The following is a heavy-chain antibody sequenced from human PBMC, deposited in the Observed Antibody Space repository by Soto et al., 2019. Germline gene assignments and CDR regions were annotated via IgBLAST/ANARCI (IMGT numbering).Heavy chain of an antibody. CDR1: GYSFTSYW. CDR3: ARLATRHCSNTSCYTGGRWFDP. J-gene: IGHJ5*02. D-gene: IGHD2-2*02. Sequence: GESLKISCKGSGYSFTSYWIGWVRQMPGKGLEWMGIIYPGDSDTRYSPSFQGQVTISADKSISTAYLQWSSLKASDTAMYYCARLATRHCSNTSCYTGGRWFDPWGQGTLVTVSS. V-gene: IGHV5-51*01. CDR2: IYPGDSDT.